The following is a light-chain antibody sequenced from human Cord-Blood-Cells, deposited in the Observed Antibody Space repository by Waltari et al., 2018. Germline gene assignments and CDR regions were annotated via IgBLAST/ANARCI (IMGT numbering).Light chain of an antibody. J-gene: IGKJ3*01. V-gene: IGKV1-33*01. CDR3: QQYDNLPFT. Sequence: DIQMTQSPSSLSASVGDRVTITCQASQDISNSLTWYQQKPGKAPKLLIYDASNLETGVPSRFSGSGSGTDFTFTISSLQPEDIATYYCQQYDNLPFTFGPGTKVDIK. CDR2: DAS. CDR1: QDISNS.